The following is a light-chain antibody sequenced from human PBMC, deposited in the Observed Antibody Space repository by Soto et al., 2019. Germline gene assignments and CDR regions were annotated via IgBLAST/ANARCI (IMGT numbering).Light chain of an antibody. Sequence: DIVLTQSPATLSVSPAESATLSCRASHSAGSSLAWYQQRPGQAPRLLIYGSYTRATGIRARFSGSGYGTEVALTISSLQSEDFAVYDWQQYNQWPPGTYGQGTKV. CDR3: QQYNQWPPGT. CDR1: HSAGSS. J-gene: IGKJ1*01. V-gene: IGKV3-15*01. CDR2: GSY.